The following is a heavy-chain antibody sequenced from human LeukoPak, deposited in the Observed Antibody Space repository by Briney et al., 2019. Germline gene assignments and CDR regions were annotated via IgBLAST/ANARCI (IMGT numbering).Heavy chain of an antibody. J-gene: IGHJ3*02. Sequence: SETLSLTCAVYGWSFSNYFWSWVRQPPGKGLEWIWEINQSGNSTYNPSSKSRVTMSVDTSKSEHSLKMTSVTAADTAVYYCVSIHQVRVTDTFEIWGQGTMVTVSS. CDR2: INQSGNS. V-gene: IGHV4-34*01. CDR1: GWSFSNYF. CDR3: VSIHQVRVTDTFEI. D-gene: IGHD5/OR15-5a*01.